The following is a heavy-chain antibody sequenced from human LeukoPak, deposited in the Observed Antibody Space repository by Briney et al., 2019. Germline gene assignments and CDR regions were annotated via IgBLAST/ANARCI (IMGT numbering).Heavy chain of an antibody. V-gene: IGHV3-30*18. CDR3: AKQRGYNYGNGPYY. CDR2: ISYDGGKK. Sequence: GGSLRLSCAASGFTFSSYGMHWVRQAPGKGLEWVAVISYDGGKKYYADSVKGGVTISRENSKTTLYLQMNSLRAEDTAVYYCAKQRGYNYGNGPYYWGQGTLVTVSS. J-gene: IGHJ4*02. D-gene: IGHD5-18*01. CDR1: GFTFSSYG.